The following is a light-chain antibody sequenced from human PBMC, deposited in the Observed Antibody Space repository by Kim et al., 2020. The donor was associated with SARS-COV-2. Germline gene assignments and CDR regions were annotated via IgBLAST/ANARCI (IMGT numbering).Light chain of an antibody. Sequence: QSATLSGTGARSDVGLEGAAGVQQHQGHPPKRLAYRDTNRPSGISERLAASRSGSTASLTITGLRPEDEAEYYCSAWDSSRSSWVFGGGTQLTVL. CDR3: SAWDSSRSSWV. CDR1: RSDVGLEG. CDR2: RDT. J-gene: IGLJ3*02. V-gene: IGLV10-54*01.